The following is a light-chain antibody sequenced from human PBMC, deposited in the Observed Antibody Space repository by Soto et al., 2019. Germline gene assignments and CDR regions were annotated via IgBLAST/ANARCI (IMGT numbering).Light chain of an antibody. J-gene: IGLJ2*01. CDR3: CSYAPDSGFSVV. CDR1: SSDVGSFYT. CDR2: EGD. Sequence: QSALTQPASVSGSPGQSITISCTGSSSDVGSFYTVSWYQQHPGQGPKLLISEGDKRPSGVSNRFSGSKSGKTASLTISGLLVEDEADYYCCSYAPDSGFSVVFGGGTKLTVL. V-gene: IGLV2-23*01.